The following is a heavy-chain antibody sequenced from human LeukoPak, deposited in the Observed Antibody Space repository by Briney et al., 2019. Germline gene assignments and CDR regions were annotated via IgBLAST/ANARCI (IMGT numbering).Heavy chain of an antibody. V-gene: IGHV1-69*13. CDR3: ASPYSSGWYSRFDY. J-gene: IGHJ4*02. CDR2: IIPIFGTA. CDR1: GGTFSSYA. Sequence: ASVKVSCKDSGGTFSSYAISWVRQAPGQGLEWMGGIIPIFGTANYAQKFQGRVTITADESTSTAYMELSSLRSEDTAVYYCASPYSSGWYSRFDYWGQGTLVTVSS. D-gene: IGHD6-19*01.